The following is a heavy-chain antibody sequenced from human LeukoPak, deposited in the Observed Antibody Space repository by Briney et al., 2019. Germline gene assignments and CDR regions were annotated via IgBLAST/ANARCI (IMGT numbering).Heavy chain of an antibody. J-gene: IGHJ4*02. CDR3: ARGLRYGDYLAPLDY. Sequence: ASVTVSCKASGYTFTSYGISWVRQAPGQGHEWMGWMSGYNGNTKYAQKLQGRVTMTTDTSTSTAYMEVRSLRSDDTAVYYCARGLRYGDYLAPLDYWGQGTLVTVSS. CDR1: GYTFTSYG. V-gene: IGHV1-18*01. D-gene: IGHD4-17*01. CDR2: MSGYNGNT.